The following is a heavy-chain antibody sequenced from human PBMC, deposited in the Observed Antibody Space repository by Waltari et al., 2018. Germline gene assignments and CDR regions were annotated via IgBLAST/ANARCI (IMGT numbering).Heavy chain of an antibody. J-gene: IGHJ5*02. V-gene: IGHV3-30-3*01. CDR3: ARDMWMRVHNGGDWFDP. Sequence: QVQLVESGGGVVQPGRSLRLSCAASGFTFSSYAMHWVRQAPGKGLEWVAVRSYDESKKDYADSVKGRFTIARDNSKNTLYLQMNSLRAEDTAVYYCARDMWMRVHNGGDWFDPWGQGTLVTVSS. CDR1: GFTFSSYA. CDR2: RSYDESKK. D-gene: IGHD2-8*01.